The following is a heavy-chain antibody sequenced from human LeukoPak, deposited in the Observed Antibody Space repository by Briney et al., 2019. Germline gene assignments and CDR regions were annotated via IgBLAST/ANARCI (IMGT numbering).Heavy chain of an antibody. J-gene: IGHJ4*02. CDR3: AKDLFPDYYDTLDY. D-gene: IGHD3-22*01. CDR2: ISGSGGST. Sequence: PGGSLRLPCAASGFTFSSHAMSWVRQAPGKGLEWVSAISGSGGSTYYADSVKGRFTISRDNSKNTLYLQMNSLRAEDTAVYYCAKDLFPDYYDTLDYWGQGTLVTVSS. V-gene: IGHV3-23*01. CDR1: GFTFSSHA.